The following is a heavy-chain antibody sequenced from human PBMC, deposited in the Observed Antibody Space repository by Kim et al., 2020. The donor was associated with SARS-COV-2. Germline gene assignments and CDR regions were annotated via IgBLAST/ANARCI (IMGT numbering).Heavy chain of an antibody. Sequence: GGSLRLSCAASGFTFSNAWMSWVRQAPGKGLEWVGHIKSKSACGTADYAAPVKGRFTISRDDSKNTLYLQVNSLKTADTAVYYCTTAYSGSYLSHYYYAMDVWGQGATVTVS. CDR2: IKSKSACGTA. CDR1: GFTFSNAW. J-gene: IGHJ6*02. D-gene: IGHD1-26*01. V-gene: IGHV3-15*01. CDR3: TTAYSGSYLSHYYYAMDV.